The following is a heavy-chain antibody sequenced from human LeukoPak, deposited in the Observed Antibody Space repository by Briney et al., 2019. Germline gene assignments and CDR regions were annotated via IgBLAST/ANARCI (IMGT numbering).Heavy chain of an antibody. CDR1: GGSISSYY. V-gene: IGHV4-59*01. D-gene: IGHD5-18*01. CDR3: ARQSGYSYGYAFDY. J-gene: IGHJ4*02. Sequence: SETPSLTCTVSGGSISSYYWSWIRQPPGKGLEWIGYIYYSGSTNYNPSLKSRVTISVDTSKNQFSLKLSSVTAADTAVYYCARQSGYSYGYAFDYWGQGTLVTVSS. CDR2: IYYSGST.